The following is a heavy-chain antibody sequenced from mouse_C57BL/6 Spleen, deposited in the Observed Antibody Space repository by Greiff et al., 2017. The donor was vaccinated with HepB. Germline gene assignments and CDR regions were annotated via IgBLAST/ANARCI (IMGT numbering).Heavy chain of an antibody. Sequence: EVQRVESGGDLVKPGGSLKLSCAASGFTFSSYGMSWVRQTPDKRLEWVATISSGGSYTYYPDSVKGRFTISRDNAKNTLYLQMSSLKSEDTAMYYCARHGPSLLLRNYFDYWGQGTTLTVSS. J-gene: IGHJ2*01. V-gene: IGHV5-6*01. CDR3: ARHGPSLLLRNYFDY. D-gene: IGHD1-1*01. CDR2: ISSGGSYT. CDR1: GFTFSSYG.